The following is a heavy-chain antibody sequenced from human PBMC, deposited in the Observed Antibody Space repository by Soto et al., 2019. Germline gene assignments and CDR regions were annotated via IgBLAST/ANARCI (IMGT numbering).Heavy chain of an antibody. CDR3: ARGGYYDSSGYYLHFDY. Sequence: PSETLSLTCTVSGGSISSGDYYWSWIRQPPGKGLEWIGYIYYSGSTYYNPSLKSRVTISVDTSKNQFSLKLSSVTAADTAVYYCARGGYYDSSGYYLHFDYWGQGTLVTVSS. CDR2: IYYSGST. V-gene: IGHV4-30-4*01. J-gene: IGHJ4*02. CDR1: GGSISSGDYY. D-gene: IGHD3-22*01.